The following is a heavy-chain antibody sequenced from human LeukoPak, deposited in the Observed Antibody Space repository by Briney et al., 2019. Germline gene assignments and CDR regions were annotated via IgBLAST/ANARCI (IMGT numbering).Heavy chain of an antibody. CDR2: IYYSGST. V-gene: IGHV4-59*01. Sequence: SDTLSLTCTVSGGSISSYYWSWIRQPPGKGLEWIGYIYYSGSTNYNPSLKSRVTISVDTSKNQFSLKLSSVTAADTAVYYCARTRSGWAIDYLGQGTLVTVSS. CDR1: GGSISSYY. CDR3: ARTRSGWAIDY. D-gene: IGHD6-19*01. J-gene: IGHJ4*02.